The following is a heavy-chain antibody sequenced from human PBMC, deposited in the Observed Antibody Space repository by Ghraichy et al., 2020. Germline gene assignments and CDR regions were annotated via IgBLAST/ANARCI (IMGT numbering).Heavy chain of an antibody. CDR2: IYWDDDK. Sequence: SGPTLVKPTQTLTLTCTFSGFSLSTSGVGVGWIRQPPGKALEWLALIYWDDDKRYSPSLKSRLTITKDTSKNQVVLTMTNMDPVDTATYYCAHRLATVAGETYAFDIWGQGTMVTVSS. CDR3: AHRLATVAGETYAFDI. V-gene: IGHV2-5*02. CDR1: GFSLSTSGVG. D-gene: IGHD4-23*01. J-gene: IGHJ3*02.